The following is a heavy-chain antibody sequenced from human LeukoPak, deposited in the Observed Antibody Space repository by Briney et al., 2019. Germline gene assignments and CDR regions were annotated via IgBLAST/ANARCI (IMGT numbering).Heavy chain of an antibody. V-gene: IGHV1-8*01. CDR1: GYTFTSYD. J-gene: IGHJ5*02. CDR2: MNPNSGNT. Sequence: ASVKVSCTASGYTFTSYDINWVRQATGQGLEWMGWMNPNSGNTGYAQKFQGRVTMTRNTSISTAYMELSSLRSEDTAVYYCAREARYCSSTSCYIANWFDPWGQGTLVTVSS. CDR3: AREARYCSSTSCYIANWFDP. D-gene: IGHD2-2*02.